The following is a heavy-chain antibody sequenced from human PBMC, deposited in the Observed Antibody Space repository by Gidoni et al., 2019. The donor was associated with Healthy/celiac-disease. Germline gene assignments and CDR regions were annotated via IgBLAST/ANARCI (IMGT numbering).Heavy chain of an antibody. J-gene: IGHJ6*02. CDR2: INHSGST. V-gene: IGHV4-34*01. Sequence: QVQLQQWGAGLLKPSETLSLTCAVYGGSFSGYYWSWIRQPPGKGLEWIGEINHSGSTNYNPSLKSRVTISVDTSKNQFSLKLSSVTAADTAVYYCARVRYSSSRGDGMDVWGQGTTVTVSS. CDR1: GGSFSGYY. CDR3: ARVRYSSSRGDGMDV. D-gene: IGHD6-6*01.